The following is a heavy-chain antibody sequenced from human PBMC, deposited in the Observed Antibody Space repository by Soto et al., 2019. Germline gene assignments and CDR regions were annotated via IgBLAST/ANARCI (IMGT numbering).Heavy chain of an antibody. CDR1: GASINSGDYY. D-gene: IGHD3-10*01. Sequence: SETLSLTCTVSGASINSGDYYWSWIRQPPGKGLEWIGHIYYSGSTYYNPSLKSRAGIXXXXSXSXVXLXXXSVTXADTAVYFCARILMNYYRLDYWGQGALVT. CDR3: ARILMNYYRLDY. J-gene: IGHJ4*02. V-gene: IGHV4-30-4*01. CDR2: IYYSGST.